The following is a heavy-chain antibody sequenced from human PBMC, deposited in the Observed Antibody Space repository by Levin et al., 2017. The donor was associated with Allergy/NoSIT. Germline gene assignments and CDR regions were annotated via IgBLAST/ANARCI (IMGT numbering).Heavy chain of an antibody. D-gene: IGHD3-10*01. CDR2: ISYSGSA. CDR3: ARDECEWLGECYGMDV. V-gene: IGHV4-31*03. CDR1: GDSISRGDYY. Sequence: SETLSLTCSVSGDSISRGDYYWSWIRQHPGEGLEWIGFISYSGSAYYNPSLKSRLTVSLDKSKNQFSLKLSSVTVAAPAVYFCARDECEWLGECYGMDVWGKGTTVTVSS. J-gene: IGHJ6*04.